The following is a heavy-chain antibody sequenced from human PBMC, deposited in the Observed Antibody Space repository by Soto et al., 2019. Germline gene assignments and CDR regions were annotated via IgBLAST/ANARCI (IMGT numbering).Heavy chain of an antibody. CDR2: INAGNGNT. V-gene: IGHV1-3*01. CDR3: SREEIDGMDV. Sequence: QVQLVQAGAEVKKPGASVKVSCKASGYTFTSYAMHWVRQAPGQRLEWMGWINAGNGNTKYSQKFQGRVTMTRDTSASTAYMELGSLRAEDTAVYYCSREEIDGMDVWGQGTTVTVSS. CDR1: GYTFTSYA. J-gene: IGHJ6*02.